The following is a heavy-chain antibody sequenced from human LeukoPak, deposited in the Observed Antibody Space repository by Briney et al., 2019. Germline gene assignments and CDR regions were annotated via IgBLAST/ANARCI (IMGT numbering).Heavy chain of an antibody. J-gene: IGHJ4*02. CDR2: IKSKTDGGTT. CDR3: TTTVPYYDILTGYYIGAYFGY. Sequence: GGSLRLSCAASGFTFSNARMSWVRQAPGKGLEWVGRIKSKTDGGTTDCAAPVKGRFTISRDDSKNTLYLQMNSLKTEDTAVYYCTTTVPYYDILTGYYIGAYFGYWGQGTLVTVSS. D-gene: IGHD3-9*01. CDR1: GFTFSNAR. V-gene: IGHV3-15*01.